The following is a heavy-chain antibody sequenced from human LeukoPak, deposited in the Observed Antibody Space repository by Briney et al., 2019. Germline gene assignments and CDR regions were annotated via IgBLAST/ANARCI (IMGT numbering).Heavy chain of an antibody. J-gene: IGHJ4*02. V-gene: IGHV3-23*01. CDR3: AKDRGYYVDTSTINF. CDR2: VGGGGQRT. D-gene: IGHD2-15*01. Sequence: GGSLRLSCAASGLSFGAHAMHWVRQAPGMGLEWVSGVGGGGQRTHYADSVKGRFTISRDNSKSTLYLQMNSLRAEDTAIYYCAKDRGYYVDTSTINFWGQGTLVTVSS. CDR1: GLSFGAHA.